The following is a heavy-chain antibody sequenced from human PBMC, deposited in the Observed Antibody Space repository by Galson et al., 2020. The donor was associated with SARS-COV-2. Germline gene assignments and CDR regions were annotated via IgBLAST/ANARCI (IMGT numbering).Heavy chain of an antibody. J-gene: IGHJ5*02. D-gene: IGHD3-16*01. CDR3: AALGTTSAYRWFDP. CDR2: IYHSGST. Sequence: SETLSLTCTVSGGSISGHYWSWIRQPPGKGLECIGYIYHSGSTNYSPSLKSRVTISLDTSKNQFSLKLSSVTAADSAVYYCAALGTTSAYRWFDPWGQGTLVTVSS. CDR1: GGSISGHY. V-gene: IGHV4-59*11.